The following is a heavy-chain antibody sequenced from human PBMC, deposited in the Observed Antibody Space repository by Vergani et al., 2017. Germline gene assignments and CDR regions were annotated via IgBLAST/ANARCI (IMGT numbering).Heavy chain of an antibody. Sequence: QVQLVESGGGVVQPGTSLRLSCVVSGFALNRHAMYWVRQAPGKGLEWVVGISFDGTNEYYTDLVKGRFTISRDIAKNTLYLQVGSLRLKDTGVYHGVRDRGLCAGDRCSSEAWDYWGQGTPVTVSS. J-gene: IGHJ4*02. V-gene: IGHV3-30-3*01. D-gene: IGHD4/OR15-4a*01. CDR2: ISFDGTNE. CDR3: VRDRGLCAGDRCSSEAWDY. CDR1: GFALNRHA.